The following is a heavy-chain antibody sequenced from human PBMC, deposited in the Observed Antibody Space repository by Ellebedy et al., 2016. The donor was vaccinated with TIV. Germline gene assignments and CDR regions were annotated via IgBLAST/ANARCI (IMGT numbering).Heavy chain of an antibody. V-gene: IGHV3-30*19. CDR1: GFTFSSYG. CDR3: ASQGDILTGYSPSFDY. J-gene: IGHJ4*02. CDR2: IWYDGSNK. Sequence: GESLKISXAASGFTFSSYGMHWVRQAPGKGLEWVAVIWYDGSNKYYADSVKGRFTISRDNSKNTLYLQMNSLRAEDTAVYYCASQGDILTGYSPSFDYWGQGTLVTVSS. D-gene: IGHD3-9*01.